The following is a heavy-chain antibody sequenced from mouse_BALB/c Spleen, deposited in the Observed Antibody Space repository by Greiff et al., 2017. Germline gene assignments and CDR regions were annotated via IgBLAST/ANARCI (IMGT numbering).Heavy chain of an antibody. Sequence: EVQGVESGGGLVQPGGSMKLSCVASGFTFSNYWMNWVRQSPEKGLEWVAEIRLKSNNYATHYAESVKGRFTISRDDSKSSVYLQMNNLRAEDTGIYYCTRNGYYLYAIDYWGKGTSVTVSS. CDR3: TRNGYYLYAIDY. V-gene: IGHV6-6*02. J-gene: IGHJ4*01. D-gene: IGHD2-3*01. CDR1: GFTFSNYW. CDR2: IRLKSNNYAT.